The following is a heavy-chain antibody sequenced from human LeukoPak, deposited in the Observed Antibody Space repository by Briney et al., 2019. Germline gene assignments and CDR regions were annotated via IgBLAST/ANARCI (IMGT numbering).Heavy chain of an antibody. V-gene: IGHV4-39*01. CDR2: LYSNGNT. J-gene: IGHJ4*02. CDR1: GGSIRGGGYY. Sequence: SETLSLTCSFSGGSIRGGGYYWGWVRQPPGKGLEWIASLYSNGNTFYNPSLKSRVTISEESSKSQFSLKLRTVTATDTAVYFCWRAADHWGQGILVTVSS. CDR3: WRAADH. D-gene: IGHD1-1*01.